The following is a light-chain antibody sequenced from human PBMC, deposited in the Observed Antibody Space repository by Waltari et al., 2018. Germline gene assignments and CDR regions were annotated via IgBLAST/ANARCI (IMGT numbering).Light chain of an antibody. V-gene: IGLV3-19*01. CDR1: SLRSYL. J-gene: IGLJ3*02. CDR2: GKN. Sequence: SSELTQDPAVSAALGQTVSITCQGDSLRSYLPSWYQQKPGQAPKLVLYGKNKRPSGIPDRLSGSSSGNTAYLTSAATQAEDEADYYCSSRDIGGNLLFGGGTRLAVL. CDR3: SSRDIGGNLL.